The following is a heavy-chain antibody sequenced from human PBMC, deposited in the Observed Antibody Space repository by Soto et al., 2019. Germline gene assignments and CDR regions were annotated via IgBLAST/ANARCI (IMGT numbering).Heavy chain of an antibody. Sequence: GESLKISCKGSGYSFTSYWISWVRRMPGKGLEWMGRIDPSDSYTNYSPSFQGHVTISADKSISTAYLQWSSLKASDTAMYYCASGSSSSKYYYGMDVWGQGTTVTVSS. D-gene: IGHD6-6*01. J-gene: IGHJ6*02. CDR1: GYSFTSYW. CDR3: ASGSSSSKYYYGMDV. V-gene: IGHV5-10-1*01. CDR2: IDPSDSYT.